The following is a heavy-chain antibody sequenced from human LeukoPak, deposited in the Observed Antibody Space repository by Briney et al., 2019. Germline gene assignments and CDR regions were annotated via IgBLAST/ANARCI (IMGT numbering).Heavy chain of an antibody. CDR2: INHSGST. CDR3: ASSPPIVGALNY. D-gene: IGHD1-26*01. J-gene: IGHJ4*02. Sequence: SETLSLTCAVYGGSFSGYYWSWIRQPPGKGLEWIGEINHSGSTNYNPSLKSRVTISVGTSKNQFSLKLSSVTAADTAVYYCASSPPIVGALNYWGQGTLVTVSS. V-gene: IGHV4-34*01. CDR1: GGSFSGYY.